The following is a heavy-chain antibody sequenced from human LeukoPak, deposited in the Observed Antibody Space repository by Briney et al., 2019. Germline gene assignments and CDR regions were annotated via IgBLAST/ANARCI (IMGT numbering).Heavy chain of an antibody. Sequence: GGSLRLSCVGSKFSFNNYWMNWVRQAPGKGLEWVANIKQDGSKKSYVDSVKGRFTISRDNAKNSLYLQMNSLRAEDTAIYYCTRVGYIDEGIDYWGQGTLVTVSS. CDR1: KFSFNNYW. CDR2: IKQDGSKK. D-gene: IGHD5-24*01. CDR3: TRVGYIDEGIDY. J-gene: IGHJ4*02. V-gene: IGHV3-7*04.